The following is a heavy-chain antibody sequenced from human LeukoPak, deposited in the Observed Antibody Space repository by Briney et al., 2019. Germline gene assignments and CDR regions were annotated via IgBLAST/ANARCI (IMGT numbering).Heavy chain of an antibody. Sequence: SVTVSCKASGGTFSSYDISWVRQAPGQGLEWMGGIIPIFGTANYAQKFQGRVTITTDESTSTAYMELSSLRSEDTAVYYCARGSFRYYYMDVWGKGTTVTVSS. CDR3: ARGSFRYYYMDV. CDR2: IIPIFGTA. CDR1: GGTFSSYD. D-gene: IGHD2/OR15-2a*01. V-gene: IGHV1-69*05. J-gene: IGHJ6*03.